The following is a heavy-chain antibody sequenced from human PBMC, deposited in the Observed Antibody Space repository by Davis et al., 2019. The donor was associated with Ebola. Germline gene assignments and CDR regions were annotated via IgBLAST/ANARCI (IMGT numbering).Heavy chain of an antibody. CDR3: ARLSSTWSSLYGMDV. Sequence: ASVKVSCKASGYTFTGYYMHWVRQAPGQGLEWMGRINPNSGGTNYAQKFQGRVTMTRDTSISTAYMELSSLRSEDTAVYFCARLSSTWSSLYGMDVWGQGTTVTVSS. D-gene: IGHD6-13*01. J-gene: IGHJ6*02. CDR2: INPNSGGT. CDR1: GYTFTGYY. V-gene: IGHV1-2*06.